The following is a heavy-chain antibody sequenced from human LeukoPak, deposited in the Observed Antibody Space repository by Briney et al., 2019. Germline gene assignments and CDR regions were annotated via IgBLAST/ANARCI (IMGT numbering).Heavy chain of an antibody. D-gene: IGHD3-3*01. CDR1: GFTFDDYT. V-gene: IGHV3-43*01. CDR2: ISWDGGST. CDR3: AKGPFGVGYHFDY. J-gene: IGHJ4*02. Sequence: GGSLRLSCVASGFTFDDYTMHWVRQAPGKGLEWVSLISWDGGSTYYADSVKGRFTISRDNSKNSLYLQMNSLRTEDTALYYCAKGPFGVGYHFDYWGQGTLVTVSS.